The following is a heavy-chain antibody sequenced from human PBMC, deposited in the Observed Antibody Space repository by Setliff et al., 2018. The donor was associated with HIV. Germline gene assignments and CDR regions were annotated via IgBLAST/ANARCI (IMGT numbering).Heavy chain of an antibody. J-gene: IGHJ4*02. Sequence: ASVKVSCKASGYTFTSYDINWVRQATGQGLEWMGWMNPNSGNTGYAQRFQGRVTMTRNTSISTAYMELTSLRSDDTAVYYCARLRPTAFFDYWGQGTLVTVSS. V-gene: IGHV1-8*02. CDR1: GYTFTSYD. CDR2: MNPNSGNT. CDR3: ARLRPTAFFDY. D-gene: IGHD3-3*01.